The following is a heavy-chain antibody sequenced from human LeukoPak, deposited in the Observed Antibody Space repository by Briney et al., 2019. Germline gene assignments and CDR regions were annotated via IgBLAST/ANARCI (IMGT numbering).Heavy chain of an antibody. D-gene: IGHD2-21*01. CDR2: INPSGGST. V-gene: IGHV1-46*01. CDR1: GYTFTNHF. Sequence: ASVKVSCKASGYTFTNHFIHWVRQAPGEGLEWMGLINPSGGSTSYAHHYQGRVIMTRDTSTSSVYMELSSLRSEDTAVYYCARAHIGNDLFIDYWGQGTLVTVSS. J-gene: IGHJ4*02. CDR3: ARAHIGNDLFIDY.